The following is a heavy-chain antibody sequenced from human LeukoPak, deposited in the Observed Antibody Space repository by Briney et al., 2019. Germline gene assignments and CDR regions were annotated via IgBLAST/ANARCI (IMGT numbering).Heavy chain of an antibody. CDR3: ARHYYYDSSGSDAFDI. CDR2: IYYSGST. D-gene: IGHD3-22*01. V-gene: IGHV4-59*08. Sequence: SETLSLTCTVSGGSISSYYWSWIRQPPGKGLEWIGYIYYSGSTNYNPSLKSRVTISVDTSKNQFSLKLSSVTAADTAVYYCARHYYYDSSGSDAFDIWGQGTMVTVSS. J-gene: IGHJ3*02. CDR1: GGSISSYY.